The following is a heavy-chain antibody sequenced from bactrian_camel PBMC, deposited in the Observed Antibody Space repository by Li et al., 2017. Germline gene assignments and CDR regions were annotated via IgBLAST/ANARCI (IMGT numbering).Heavy chain of an antibody. CDR3: AADRRPLLARTLVSAYYSY. CDR2: INSGGGTT. CDR1: GFTFSSYA. J-gene: IGHJ4*01. D-gene: IGHD3*01. Sequence: VQLVESGGGLMQPGGSLRLSCAASGFTFSSYAMSWVRQAPGKGLEWVSSINSGGGTTYTDSVKGRFTVSRNNAQNSLYLQMTSLKPEDTAVYYCAADRRPLLARTLVSAYYSYWGQGTQVTVS. V-gene: IGHV3S40*01.